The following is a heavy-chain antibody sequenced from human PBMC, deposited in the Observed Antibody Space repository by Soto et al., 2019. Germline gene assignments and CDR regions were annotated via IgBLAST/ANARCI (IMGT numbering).Heavy chain of an antibody. CDR3: ARTYYYDSSGYYYFDY. J-gene: IGHJ4*02. D-gene: IGHD3-22*01. Sequence: SETLSLTCTVSGGSISSGGYYWSWIRQHPGKGLEWIGYIYYSGSTYYNPSLKSRVTISVDTSKNQFSLRLSSVTAADTAVYYCARTYYYDSSGYYYFDYWGQGTLVTVSS. V-gene: IGHV4-31*03. CDR1: GGSISSGGYY. CDR2: IYYSGST.